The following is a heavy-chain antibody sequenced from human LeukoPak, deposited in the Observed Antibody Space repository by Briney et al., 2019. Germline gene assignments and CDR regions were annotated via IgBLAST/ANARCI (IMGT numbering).Heavy chain of an antibody. J-gene: IGHJ3*02. CDR3: YCGVDPHSYGESSRLDAFDI. D-gene: IGHD4-17*01. V-gene: IGHV3-21*01. Sequence: GGSLRLSCAASGFTFRDYSVTWVRQAPGKGLEWVSSISSTSDYIYYADSVKGRFTISRDNAKSSLYLQMNSLRAEDTAVYYVYCGVDPHSYGESSRLDAFDIWGQGTTVIVSS. CDR2: ISSTSDYI. CDR1: GFTFRDYS.